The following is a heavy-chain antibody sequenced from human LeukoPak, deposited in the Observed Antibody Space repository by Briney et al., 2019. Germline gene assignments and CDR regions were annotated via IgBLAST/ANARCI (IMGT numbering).Heavy chain of an antibody. CDR3: ARVATPDVSSPLDF. Sequence: SETLSLTCAVSGGSITGFFWTWIRQPAGEGLQYIGRIFSRGGANYNPALQSRVAMSVDTSQNLFSLKLTSVAAADTAVYFCARVATPDVSSPLDFWGQGILVTVSS. J-gene: IGHJ4*02. V-gene: IGHV4-4*07. D-gene: IGHD6-19*01. CDR1: GGSITGFF. CDR2: IFSRGGA.